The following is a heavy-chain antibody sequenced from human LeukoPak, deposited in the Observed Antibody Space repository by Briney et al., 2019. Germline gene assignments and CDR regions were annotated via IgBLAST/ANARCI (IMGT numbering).Heavy chain of an antibody. V-gene: IGHV3-11*01. CDR2: ISSSGSTI. Sequence: GGSLRLSCAASGFTVSSNYMSWVRQAPGKGLEWVSYISSSGSTIYYADSVKGRFTISRDNAKNSLYLQMNSLRAEDTAVYYCARDFMVRGVTTLVDYWGQGTLVTVSS. D-gene: IGHD3-10*01. CDR3: ARDFMVRGVTTLVDY. J-gene: IGHJ4*02. CDR1: GFTVSSNY.